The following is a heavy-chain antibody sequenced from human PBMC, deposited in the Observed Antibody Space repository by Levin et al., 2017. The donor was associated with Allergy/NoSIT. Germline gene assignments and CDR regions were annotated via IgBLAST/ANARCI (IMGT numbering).Heavy chain of an antibody. D-gene: IGHD6-19*01. CDR3: ARHTDGSGSPWGGVDV. V-gene: IGHV1-18*04. CDR2: ISAYHGGT. Sequence: ASVKVSCKGSGYTFNGYGISWMRQAPGQGLEWMGWISAYHGGTHYAREFQGRVTMTTDTPTRTVYMELRSLTYDDTAIYYCARHTDGSGSPWGGVDVWGQGTTVTVSS. CDR1: GYTFNGYG. J-gene: IGHJ6*02.